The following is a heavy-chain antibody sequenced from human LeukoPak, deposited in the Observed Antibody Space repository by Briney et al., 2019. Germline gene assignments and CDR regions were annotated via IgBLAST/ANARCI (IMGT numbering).Heavy chain of an antibody. D-gene: IGHD3-3*01. V-gene: IGHV3-30-3*01. CDR3: ARVHYDFWSGEGNWFDP. J-gene: IGHJ5*02. CDR2: ISYDGSNK. CDR1: GFTFSSYA. Sequence: GGSLRLSCAASGFTFSSYAMHWVRQAPGKGLEWVAVISYDGSNKYYADSVKGRFTISRDNSKNTLYLQMNSLRAEDTAVYYCARVHYDFWSGEGNWFDPWGQGTLVTVSS.